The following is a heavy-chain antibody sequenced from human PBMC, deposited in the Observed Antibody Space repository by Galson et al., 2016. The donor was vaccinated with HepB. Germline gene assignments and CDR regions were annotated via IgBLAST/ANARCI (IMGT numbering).Heavy chain of an antibody. D-gene: IGHD5-18*01. J-gene: IGHJ4*02. CDR2: IYTSGST. CDR3: ARDLYSYGYRNYFDY. CDR1: GGSISRGSYY. Sequence: TLSLTCTVSGGSISRGSYYWSWIRQPAGKGLEWIGRIYTSGSTNYNPSLKSRVTISVDTSKNQFSLKLSSVTAADTAVYYCARDLYSYGYRNYFDYWGQGTLVTVSS. V-gene: IGHV4-61*02.